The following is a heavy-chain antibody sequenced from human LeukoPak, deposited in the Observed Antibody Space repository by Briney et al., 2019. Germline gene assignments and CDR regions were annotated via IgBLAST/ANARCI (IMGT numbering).Heavy chain of an antibody. V-gene: IGHV4-4*09. Sequence: SETLSLTCTVSGASITTYYWTWIRQAPGRGLEFIAYIYNDITNYNPSLKSRPTISIAAFKNQVPLRLSSVTAAGTAVYYWGKAPRLLDSWGQGILVTVSS. D-gene: IGHD1-1*01. J-gene: IGHJ4*02. CDR2: IYNDIT. CDR1: GASITTYY. CDR3: GKAPRLLDS.